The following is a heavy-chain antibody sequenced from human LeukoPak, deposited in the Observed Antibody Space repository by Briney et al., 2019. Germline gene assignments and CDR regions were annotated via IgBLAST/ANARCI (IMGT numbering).Heavy chain of an antibody. J-gene: IGHJ4*02. CDR3: ARDVPNYYYGSGSYYFQF. V-gene: IGHV3-7*04. D-gene: IGHD3-10*01. CDR1: GFTFTIAW. Sequence: GGSLRLSCAASGFTFTIAWMSWVRQAPGKGLEWVANIKQDGSEKYYVDSVKGRFTISRDNAKNSLYLQMNSLRAEDTAVYYCARDVPNYYYGSGSYYFQFWGQGTLVTVSS. CDR2: IKQDGSEK.